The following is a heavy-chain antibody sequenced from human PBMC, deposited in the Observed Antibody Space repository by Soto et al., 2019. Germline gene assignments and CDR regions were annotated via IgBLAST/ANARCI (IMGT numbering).Heavy chain of an antibody. CDR1: GYTFTGYY. Sequence: ASVKVSCKASGYTFTGYYMHWVRQAPGQGLEWMGWINPNSGGTNYAQKFQGWVTMTRDTSISTAYMELSRLRSDDTAVYYCARGMDTAMVYGAGFDYWGQGTLVTVSS. V-gene: IGHV1-2*04. CDR2: INPNSGGT. D-gene: IGHD5-18*01. CDR3: ARGMDTAMVYGAGFDY. J-gene: IGHJ4*02.